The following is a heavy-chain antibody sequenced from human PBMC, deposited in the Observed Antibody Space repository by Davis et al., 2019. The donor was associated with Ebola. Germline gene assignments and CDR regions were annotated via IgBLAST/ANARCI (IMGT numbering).Heavy chain of an antibody. CDR1: GFTFSSYA. CDR3: AKDWIAVAGTVY. J-gene: IGHJ4*02. V-gene: IGHV3-23*01. CDR2: ISGSGGST. Sequence: GESLKISCAASGFTFSSYAMSWVRQAPGKGLEWVSAISGSGGSTYYADSVKGRFTISRDNSKNTLYLQMNSLRAEDTAVYYCAKDWIAVAGTVYWGQGTLVTVSS. D-gene: IGHD6-19*01.